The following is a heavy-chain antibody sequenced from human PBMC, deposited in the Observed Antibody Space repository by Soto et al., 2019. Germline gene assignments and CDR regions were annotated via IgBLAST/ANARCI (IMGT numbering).Heavy chain of an antibody. CDR1: GVTFSSYA. CDR3: ASPKFRFWQQLDP. Sequence: SVKVSCKASGVTFSSYAISWVRQAPGRGLEWMGGIIPIFGTANYAQKFQGRVTITADESTSTAYMELSSLRSEDTAVYYCASPKFRFWQQLDPWGQGTLVTVSS. D-gene: IGHD3-3*01. V-gene: IGHV1-69*13. CDR2: IIPIFGTA. J-gene: IGHJ5*02.